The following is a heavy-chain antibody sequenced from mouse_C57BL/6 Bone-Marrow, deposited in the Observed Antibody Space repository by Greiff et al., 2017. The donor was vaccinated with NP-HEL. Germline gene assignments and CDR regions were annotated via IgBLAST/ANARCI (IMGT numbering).Heavy chain of an antibody. J-gene: IGHJ4*01. Sequence: VQLQQPGAELVMPGASVKLSCKASGYTFTSYWMHWVKQRPGQGLEWIGEIDPSDSYTNYNQKFKGKSTLTVDKSSSTAYMRLSSLTSEDSAVYYCAREGNPGAMDYWGQGTSVTVSS. CDR2: IDPSDSYT. CDR1: GYTFTSYW. V-gene: IGHV1-69*01. D-gene: IGHD2-1*01. CDR3: AREGNPGAMDY.